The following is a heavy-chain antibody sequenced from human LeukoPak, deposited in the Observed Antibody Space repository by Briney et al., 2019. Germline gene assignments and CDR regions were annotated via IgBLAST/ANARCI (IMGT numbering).Heavy chain of an antibody. J-gene: IGHJ4*02. Sequence: PSETLSLTCAVYGGSFSGYYWSWIRQPPGKGLEWIGEIHHSGSTNYNPSLKSRVTLSVDKSKNQLSLRLTPVTAADTAVYYCARGGDYRFDYWGQGTLVTVSS. V-gene: IGHV4-34*01. CDR1: GGSFSGYY. D-gene: IGHD4-17*01. CDR3: ARGGDYRFDY. CDR2: IHHSGST.